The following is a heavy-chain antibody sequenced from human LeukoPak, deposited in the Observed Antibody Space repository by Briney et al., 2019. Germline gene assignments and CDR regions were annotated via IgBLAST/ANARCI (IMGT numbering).Heavy chain of an antibody. CDR1: GGSISSSSYY. D-gene: IGHD5-12*01. CDR2: IYYSGST. Sequence: SETLSLTCTVSGGSISSSSYYWGWIRQPPGKGLEWIGSIYYSGSTYYNPSLKSRVTISVDTSKNQFSLKLSSVTAADTAVYYSASFPRDSATIIAYWGQGTLVTVSS. J-gene: IGHJ4*02. V-gene: IGHV4-39*07. CDR3: ASFPRDSATIIAY.